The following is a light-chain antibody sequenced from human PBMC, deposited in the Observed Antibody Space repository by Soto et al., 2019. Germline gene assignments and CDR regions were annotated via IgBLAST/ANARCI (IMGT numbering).Light chain of an antibody. CDR1: QNIDNY. CDR3: QPRSKWPRT. V-gene: IGKV3-11*01. Sequence: EVVLTQSPATLSLSPGERATLSCRASQNIDNYVAWYQQKFGQAPRLLIYDASNRATGIPARFSGRGSGTDFTLTIDSLEPEDFAVYYCQPRSKWPRTFGGGTKVEIK. J-gene: IGKJ4*01. CDR2: DAS.